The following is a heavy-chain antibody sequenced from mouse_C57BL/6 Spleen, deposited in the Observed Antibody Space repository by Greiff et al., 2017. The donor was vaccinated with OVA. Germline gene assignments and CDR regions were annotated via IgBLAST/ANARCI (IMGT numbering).Heavy chain of an antibody. CDR2: INPGSGGT. Sequence: QVQLQQSGAELVRPGSSVKVSCKASGYAFTNYLIEWVKQRPGQGLEWIGVINPGSGGTNYNEKFKGKATLTADKSSSTAYMQLSSLTSEDSAVYFCARSNWGDYWGQGTTLTVSS. J-gene: IGHJ2*01. V-gene: IGHV1-54*01. CDR1: GYAFTNYL. CDR3: ARSNWGDY. D-gene: IGHD4-1*01.